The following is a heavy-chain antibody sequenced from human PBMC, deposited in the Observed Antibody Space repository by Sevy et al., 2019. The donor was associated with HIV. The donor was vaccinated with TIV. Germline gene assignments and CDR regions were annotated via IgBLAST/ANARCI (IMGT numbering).Heavy chain of an antibody. V-gene: IGHV3-48*02. D-gene: IGHD3-16*01. CDR3: ARGNYDYVQGYIDV. Sequence: GGSLRLSCAASEFTFSSYSMNWVRQAPGKGLEWVAYISSSSSSIYYVDSVKGLFTISRDNAKNSLYLQMNSLGDDDTAVYYCARGNYDYVQGYIDVWGKGTMVTVSS. CDR2: ISSSSSSI. J-gene: IGHJ6*03. CDR1: EFTFSSYS.